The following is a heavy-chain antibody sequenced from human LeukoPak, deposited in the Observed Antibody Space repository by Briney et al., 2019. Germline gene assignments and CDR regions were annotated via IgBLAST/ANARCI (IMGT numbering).Heavy chain of an antibody. D-gene: IGHD3-22*01. Sequence: PSQTLSLTCTVSGGSISSGDYYWSWIRQPPGTGLEWIGYIYYGGSTYYNPSLKSRVTISVDTSKNQFSLKLSSVTAADTAVYYCARAQPDYYDSSGYYPIWGQGTMVTVSS. CDR3: ARAQPDYYDSSGYYPI. CDR1: GGSISSGDYY. CDR2: IYYGGST. V-gene: IGHV4-30-4*01. J-gene: IGHJ3*02.